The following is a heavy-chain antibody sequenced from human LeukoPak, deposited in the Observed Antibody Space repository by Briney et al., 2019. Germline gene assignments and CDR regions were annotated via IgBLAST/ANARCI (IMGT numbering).Heavy chain of an antibody. CDR3: ARVGDGYRNWSWYFDL. CDR2: IYTSGST. J-gene: IGHJ2*01. D-gene: IGHD5-24*01. CDR1: GGSISSGSYY. Sequence: SQTLSLTCTVSGGSISSGSYYWSWIRQPAGKGLEWIGRIYTSGSTNYNPSLKSRVTTSVDTSKNQFSLKLSSVTAADTAVYYCARVGDGYRNWSWYFDLWGRGTLVTVSS. V-gene: IGHV4-61*02.